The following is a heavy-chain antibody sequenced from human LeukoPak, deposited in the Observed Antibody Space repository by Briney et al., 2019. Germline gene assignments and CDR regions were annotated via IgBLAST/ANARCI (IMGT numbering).Heavy chain of an antibody. CDR2: ISSSGGST. J-gene: IGHJ4*02. CDR1: GFTFSSYA. Sequence: HPGGSLRLSCAASGFTFSSYAMNWVRQAPGKGLEYVSAISSSGGSTYYANSVKGRFTISRDNSKNTLYLQMGSLRAEDMAVYYCARSSVVEYYFDYWGQGTLVTVSS. CDR3: ARSSVVEYYFDY. V-gene: IGHV3-64*01.